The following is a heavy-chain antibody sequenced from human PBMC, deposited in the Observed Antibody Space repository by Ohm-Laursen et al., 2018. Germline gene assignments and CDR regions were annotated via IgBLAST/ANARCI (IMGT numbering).Heavy chain of an antibody. Sequence: SETLSLTWPVYGGSFSGYYWSWIRQPPGKGLEWIEEINHSGSTNYNPSLKSRVTISVDTPKNQFSLKLSSVTAADTAVYYCARVKQWLIYAFDIWGQGTMVTVSS. CDR1: GGSFSGYY. CDR3: ARVKQWLIYAFDI. J-gene: IGHJ3*02. CDR2: INHSGST. D-gene: IGHD6-19*01. V-gene: IGHV4-34*01.